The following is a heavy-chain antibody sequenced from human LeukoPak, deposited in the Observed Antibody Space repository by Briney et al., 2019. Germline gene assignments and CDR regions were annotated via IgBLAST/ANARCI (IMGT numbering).Heavy chain of an antibody. J-gene: IGHJ2*01. CDR1: GFTFTTYG. Sequence: GGSLRLSCSASGFTFTTYGMNWVRQAPGKGLEWVSGIGGSGTRTYYADSVKGRFTISRDNSKNTLYLQMNSLRAGDTAVYYCARAGCSSTWYSRYFDLWGRGTLVTVSS. D-gene: IGHD6-13*01. CDR2: IGGSGTRT. V-gene: IGHV3-23*01. CDR3: ARAGCSSTWYSRYFDL.